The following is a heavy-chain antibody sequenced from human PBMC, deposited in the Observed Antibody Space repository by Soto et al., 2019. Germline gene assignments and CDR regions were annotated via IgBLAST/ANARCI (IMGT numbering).Heavy chain of an antibody. CDR3: SRPLYSGSYSDYYFED. CDR2: ISYDGSNK. J-gene: IGHJ4*02. V-gene: IGHV3-30-3*01. D-gene: IGHD1-26*01. CDR1: GFTFSSYA. Sequence: ESGGGVVQPGRSLRLSCAASGFTFSSYAMHWVRQAPGKGLEWVAVISYDGSNKYYADSVKGRFTISRDDSKNTLDLQMNSLRTEDTAVYYCSRPLYSGSYSDYYFEDWGQGTLVTVSS.